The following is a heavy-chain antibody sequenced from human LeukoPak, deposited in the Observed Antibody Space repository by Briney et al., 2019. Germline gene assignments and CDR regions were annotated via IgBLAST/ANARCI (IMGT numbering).Heavy chain of an antibody. D-gene: IGHD6-6*01. CDR3: ARDPLLWTSSSFDY. V-gene: IGHV1-2*06. CDR2: INPNSGGT. Sequence: ASVKVSCKASGYTLTAYYLHWVRQAPGQGLEWMGRINPNSGGTTYAQKFQGRVTMTRDTSISTAYMELSRLRSDDTAMYYCARDPLLWTSSSFDYWGQGTLVTVSS. J-gene: IGHJ4*02. CDR1: GYTLTAYY.